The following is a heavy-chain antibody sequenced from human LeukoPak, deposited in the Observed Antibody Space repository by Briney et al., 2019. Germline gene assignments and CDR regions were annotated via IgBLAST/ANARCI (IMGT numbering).Heavy chain of an antibody. V-gene: IGHV1-69*05. CDR3: ARGGRPGGYNSGTFDY. J-gene: IGHJ4*02. CDR1: GGTFSSYA. D-gene: IGHD5-24*01. CDR2: IIPIFGTA. Sequence: ASVKVSCKASGGTFSSYAISWVRQAPGQGLEWMGGIIPIFGTANYAQKFQGRVTITTDESTSTAYMELSSLRSEDTAVYYCARGGRPGGYNSGTFDYWGQGTLVTVSS.